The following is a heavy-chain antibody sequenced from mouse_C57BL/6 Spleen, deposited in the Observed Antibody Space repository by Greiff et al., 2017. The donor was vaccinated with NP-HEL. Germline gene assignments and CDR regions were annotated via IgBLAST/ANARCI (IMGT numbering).Heavy chain of an antibody. CDR2: ISDGGSYT. CDR1: GFTFSSYA. J-gene: IGHJ4*01. CDR3: AREDYSKRAMDY. D-gene: IGHD2-5*01. V-gene: IGHV5-4*01. Sequence: EVMLVESGGGLVKPGGSLKLSCAASGFTFSSYAMSWVRQTPEKRLEWVATISDGGSYTYYPDNVKGRFTISRDNAKNNLYLQMSHLKSEDTAMYYCAREDYSKRAMDYWGQGTSVTVSS.